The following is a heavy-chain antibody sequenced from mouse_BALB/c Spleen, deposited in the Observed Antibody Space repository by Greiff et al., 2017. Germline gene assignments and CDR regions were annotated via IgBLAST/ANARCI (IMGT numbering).Heavy chain of an antibody. CDR1: GYTFTSYN. J-gene: IGHJ4*01. D-gene: IGHD3-1*01. Sequence: LQQSGTVLARPGASVKMSCKASGYTFTSYNMHWVKQTPGQGLEWIGAIYPGNGDTSYNQKFKGKATLTADKSSSTAYMQLSSLTSEDSAVYYCARHSVAMDDWGQGTSVTVSA. V-gene: IGHV1-12*01. CDR3: ARHSVAMDD. CDR2: IYPGNGDT.